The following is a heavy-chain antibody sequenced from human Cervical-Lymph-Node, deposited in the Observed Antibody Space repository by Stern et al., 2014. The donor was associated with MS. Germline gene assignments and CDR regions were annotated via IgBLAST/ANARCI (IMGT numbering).Heavy chain of an antibody. Sequence: VQLVESGTEVKKPGASVKVSCKAADYTFTSYGISWVRQAPGQGLEWMGWISPYNGNTKDPEKFQGRVTMTTDTSRSTAYMEVRSLRSDDTAVYYCARTAYLGYYFEYWGQGTLVTVSS. CDR3: ARTAYLGYYFEY. V-gene: IGHV1-18*01. J-gene: IGHJ4*02. D-gene: IGHD2/OR15-2a*01. CDR1: DYTFTSYG. CDR2: ISPYNGNT.